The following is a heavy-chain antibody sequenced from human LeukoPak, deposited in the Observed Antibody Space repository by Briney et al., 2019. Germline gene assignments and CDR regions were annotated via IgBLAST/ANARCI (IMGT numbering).Heavy chain of an antibody. CDR3: ARDFFHGHCAGPSYFLLDY. J-gene: IGHJ4*02. V-gene: IGHV1-18*01. CDR1: GYTFTRYC. CDR2: ISANNGDT. D-gene: IGHD2-8*02. Sequence: ASVKVSCKASGYTFTRYCISWVRQAPGQGLEWMGWISANNGDTNSAQKFQGRVTMTTDTSTSTAYMELRSLRSDDTAVYYCARDFFHGHCAGPSYFLLDYWGQGSVVTVSS.